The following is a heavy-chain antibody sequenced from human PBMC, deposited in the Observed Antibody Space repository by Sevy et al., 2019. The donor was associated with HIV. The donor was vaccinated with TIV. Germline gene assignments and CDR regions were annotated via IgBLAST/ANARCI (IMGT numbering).Heavy chain of an antibody. D-gene: IGHD3-22*01. CDR1: GGSISSGDYY. CDR2: IYYSGST. CDR3: ARSLGGSSGYYSDY. J-gene: IGHJ4*02. Sequence: SETLSLTCTVSGGSISSGDYYWSWIRQPPGKGLEWIGYIYYSGSTYYNPSLKSRVTISVDTSKNQFSLKLSSVTAADTAVYYCARSLGGSSGYYSDYWGQGTLVTVSS. V-gene: IGHV4-30-4*01.